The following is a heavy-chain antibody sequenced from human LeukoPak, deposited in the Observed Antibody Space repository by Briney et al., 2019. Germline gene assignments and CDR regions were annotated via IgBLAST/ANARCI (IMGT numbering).Heavy chain of an antibody. J-gene: IGHJ5*02. CDR2: IYYSGST. V-gene: IGHV4-59*01. CDR1: GGSISSYY. Sequence: SETLSLTCTVSGGSISSYYWSWIRQPPGKGLEWIGYIYYSGSTNYNPSLKSRVTISVDTSKNQFSLKLSSVTAADTAVYYCARGNYYDSSGYYWFGPWGQGTLVTVSS. D-gene: IGHD3-22*01. CDR3: ARGNYYDSSGYYWFGP.